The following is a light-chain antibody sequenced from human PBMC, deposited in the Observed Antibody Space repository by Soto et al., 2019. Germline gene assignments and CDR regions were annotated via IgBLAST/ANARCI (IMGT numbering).Light chain of an antibody. V-gene: IGLV2-8*01. CDR3: TSFAGRIIP. CDR2: EVT. CDR1: SSDVGGYNY. Sequence: QSALTQHPSASGSPGQSVTISCTGTSSDVGGYNYVSWYQQHPGKAPKLIIYEVTKRPSGVPDRFSGSKSGNSAFMTVSGLQAEDEAAYYCTSFAGRIIPFGTGTKLTVL. J-gene: IGLJ1*01.